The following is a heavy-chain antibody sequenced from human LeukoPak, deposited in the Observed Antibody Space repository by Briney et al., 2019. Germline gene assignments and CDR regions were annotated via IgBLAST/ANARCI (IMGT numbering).Heavy chain of an antibody. D-gene: IGHD3-10*02. CDR3: SRDPGHSDY. Sequence: GGSLRLSCAASGFTFSDSYMTWIRQAPGKGLELLSYISGSSSDVNYIDSVRGRFTISRDNAKNSLYLHMNSLTVEDTAVYYCSRDPGHSDYWGQGTLVTVSS. V-gene: IGHV3-11*01. CDR1: GFTFSDSY. CDR2: ISGSSSDV. J-gene: IGHJ4*02.